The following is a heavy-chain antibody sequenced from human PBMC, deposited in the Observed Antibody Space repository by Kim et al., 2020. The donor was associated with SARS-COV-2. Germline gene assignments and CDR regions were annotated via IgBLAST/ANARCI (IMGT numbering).Heavy chain of an antibody. CDR1: GFTFSSYA. CDR3: AKEGYYYDSSGYYGLDY. V-gene: IGHV3-33*06. CDR2: IWYDGSNK. D-gene: IGHD3-22*01. J-gene: IGHJ4*02. Sequence: GGSLRLSCAASGFTFSSYAMHWVRQAPGKGLEWVAVIWYDGSNKYYADSVKGRFTISRDNSKNTLYLQMNSLRAEDTAVYYCAKEGYYYDSSGYYGLDYWGQGTLVTVSS.